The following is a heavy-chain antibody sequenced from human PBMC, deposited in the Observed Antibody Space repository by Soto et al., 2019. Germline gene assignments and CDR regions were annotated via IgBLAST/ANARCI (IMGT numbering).Heavy chain of an antibody. CDR2: IYPGDSYT. V-gene: IGHV5-51*01. Sequence: RGESLKISCKGSGYSFTSYWIGWVRQMPGKGLECMGIIYPGDSYTRYSPSFQGQVTISADKSISTAYLQWSSLKASDTAMYYCARAMVRGKNYYGMDVWGQGTTVTVS. D-gene: IGHD3-10*01. CDR1: GYSFTSYW. CDR3: ARAMVRGKNYYGMDV. J-gene: IGHJ6*02.